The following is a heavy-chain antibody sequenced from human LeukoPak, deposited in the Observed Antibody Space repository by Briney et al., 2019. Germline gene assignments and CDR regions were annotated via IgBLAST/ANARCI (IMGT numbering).Heavy chain of an antibody. V-gene: IGHV4-34*08. CDR1: GFTFSSYS. Sequence: PGGSLRLSCAASGFTFSSYSMNWVRQAPGKGLEWIGEINHSGSTYYNPSLKSRVTISVDTSKNQFSLKLSSVTAADTAVYYCARDSSGYYSGSWFDPWGQGTLVTASS. D-gene: IGHD3-22*01. J-gene: IGHJ5*02. CDR3: ARDSSGYYSGSWFDP. CDR2: INHSGST.